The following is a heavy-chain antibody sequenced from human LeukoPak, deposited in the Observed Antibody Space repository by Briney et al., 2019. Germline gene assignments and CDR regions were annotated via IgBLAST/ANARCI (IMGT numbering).Heavy chain of an antibody. CDR1: GGSISSSSYY. D-gene: IGHD3-9*01. J-gene: IGHJ4*02. CDR3: VRRRTYFGWRPSESPSCFDY. V-gene: IGHV4-39*07. Sequence: KPSETLSLTCTVSGGSISSSSYYWGWIRQPPGKGLEWIGSIYYSGSTYYKPSLKSRVTISVDTSKNQFSLKLNSVTAADTAVYYCVRRRTYFGWRPSESPSCFDYWGQGTLVAVSS. CDR2: IYYSGST.